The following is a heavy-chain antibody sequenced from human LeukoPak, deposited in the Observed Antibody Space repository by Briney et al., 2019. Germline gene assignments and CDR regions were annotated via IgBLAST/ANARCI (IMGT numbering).Heavy chain of an antibody. CDR1: GGTFSSYA. D-gene: IGHD3-3*01. J-gene: IGHJ5*02. Sequence: SVTVSCKASGGTFSSYAISWVRQAPGQGLEWMGGIIPIFGTANYAQKLQGRVTITADEATSTAYMELSSLRSEDTAVYYCARVGLYYDLWSGYRLPGTRHNWFDPWGQGTLVTVSS. CDR2: IIPIFGTA. CDR3: ARVGLYYDLWSGYRLPGTRHNWFDP. V-gene: IGHV1-69*01.